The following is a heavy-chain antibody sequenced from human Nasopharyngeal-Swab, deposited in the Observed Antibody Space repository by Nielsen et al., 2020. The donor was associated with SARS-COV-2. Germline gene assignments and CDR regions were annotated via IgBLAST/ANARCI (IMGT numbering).Heavy chain of an antibody. V-gene: IGHV7-4-1*02. CDR3: ARGTYYDFWSGSHTTFDY. Sequence: ASVKVSCKASGYTFTSYAMNWVRQAPGQGLEWMGWINTNTGNPTYAQGFTGRFVFSLDTSVSTAYLQISSLKAEDTAVYYCARGTYYDFWSGSHTTFDYWGQGTLVTFSS. CDR1: GYTFTSYA. J-gene: IGHJ4*02. D-gene: IGHD3-3*01. CDR2: INTNTGNP.